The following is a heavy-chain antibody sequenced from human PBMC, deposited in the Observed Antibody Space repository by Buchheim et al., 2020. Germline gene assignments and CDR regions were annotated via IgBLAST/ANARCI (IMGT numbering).Heavy chain of an antibody. D-gene: IGHD3-22*01. CDR2: ISYDGSNK. CDR1: GFTFSSYA. CDR3: ARTYDTHYFDY. Sequence: QVQLVESGGGVVQPGRSLRLSCAASGFTFSSYAMHWVRQAPGKGLEWVAVISYDGSNKYYADSVKGRFTISRDNSKHTLYLQMNSLRAEDTAVYYCARTYDTHYFDYWGQGTL. J-gene: IGHJ4*02. V-gene: IGHV3-30-3*01.